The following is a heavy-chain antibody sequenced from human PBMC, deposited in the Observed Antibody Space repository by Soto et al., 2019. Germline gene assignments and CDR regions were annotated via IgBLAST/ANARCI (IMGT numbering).Heavy chain of an antibody. V-gene: IGHV3-23*01. Sequence: GGSLRLSCAASGFTFSSYAMSWVRQAPGKGLEWVSAISGSGGSTYYADSVKGRFTISRDNSKNTLYLQMNSLRAEDMALYYCAKGTYYYDSSGYYYYFDYWGQGTLVTVSS. CDR1: GFTFSSYA. J-gene: IGHJ4*02. CDR2: ISGSGGST. CDR3: AKGTYYYDSSGYYYYFDY. D-gene: IGHD3-22*01.